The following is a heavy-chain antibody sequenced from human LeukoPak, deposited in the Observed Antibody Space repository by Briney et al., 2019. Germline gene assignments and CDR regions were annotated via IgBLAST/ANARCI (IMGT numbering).Heavy chain of an antibody. CDR3: ANYYDSGPQGDY. CDR1: GFIFSNYW. Sequence: AGGSLRLSCAASGFIFSNYWMSWVRQAPGKGLEWVANINKDGSDKHYAGSVKGRLTISRDNAKNSLYLQMNSLRAEDTAVYYCANYYDSGPQGDYWGQGTLVTVSS. J-gene: IGHJ4*02. D-gene: IGHD3-10*01. V-gene: IGHV3-7*01. CDR2: INKDGSDK.